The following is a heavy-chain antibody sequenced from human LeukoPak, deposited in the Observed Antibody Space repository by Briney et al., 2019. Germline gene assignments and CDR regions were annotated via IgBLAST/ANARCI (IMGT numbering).Heavy chain of an antibody. V-gene: IGHV3-74*01. CDR3: ARVATMVRGVINDDAFDI. CDR1: GFTFSSYW. CDR2: INSDGSST. J-gene: IGHJ3*02. D-gene: IGHD3-10*01. Sequence: GGSLRLSCAASGFTFSSYWMHWVRQAPGKGLVWVSRINSDGSSTSYADSAKGRFTVSRDNAKNTLYLQMNSLRAEDTAVYYCARVATMVRGVINDDAFDIWGQGTMVTVSS.